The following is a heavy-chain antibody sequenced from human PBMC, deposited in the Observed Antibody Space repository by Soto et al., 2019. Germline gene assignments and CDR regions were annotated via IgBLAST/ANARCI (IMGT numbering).Heavy chain of an antibody. V-gene: IGHV3-48*02. Sequence: PGGSLRLSCAASGFSFSDYSMSWVRQAPGKGLEWLSYISRSGSLNYYADSVKGRFTISRDNAKNSLYLEMNSVRDEDTAMYYCARDLEYSSSWYYYYGLDVWGHGTTVTVSS. CDR3: ARDLEYSSSWYYYYGLDV. CDR1: GFSFSDYS. D-gene: IGHD6-6*01. CDR2: ISRSGSLN. J-gene: IGHJ6*02.